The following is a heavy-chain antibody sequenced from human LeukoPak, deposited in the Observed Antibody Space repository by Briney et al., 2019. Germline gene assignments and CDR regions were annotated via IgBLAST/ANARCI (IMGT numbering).Heavy chain of an antibody. CDR2: IYAGDSDT. D-gene: IGHD3-3*01. CDR3: ARLITIFGVVTWELDY. J-gene: IGHJ4*02. CDR1: GYSFTSYW. Sequence: GESLNISCKGSGYSFTSYWIGWVRQMPGKGLEWMRIIYAGDSDTRYSPSFQGQVTISADKSISTAYLQWSSLKASDTAMYYCARLITIFGVVTWELDYWGQGTLVTVSS. V-gene: IGHV5-51*01.